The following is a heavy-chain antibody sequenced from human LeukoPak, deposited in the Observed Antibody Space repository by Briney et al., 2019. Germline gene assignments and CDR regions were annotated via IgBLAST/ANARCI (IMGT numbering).Heavy chain of an antibody. CDR1: GYTFTIYD. CDR3: ARRVGRDRRQQALGY. V-gene: IGHV1-8*01. CDR2: MNPNRGNT. D-gene: IGHD1-26*01. Sequence: KASGYTFTIYDINWVRQATGQGRERMGWMNPNRGNTGYAQKFQGRVTMTRNTSISTAYMELSSLRSEDTAVYYCARRVGRDRRQQALGYWGQGTLVTVSS. J-gene: IGHJ4*02.